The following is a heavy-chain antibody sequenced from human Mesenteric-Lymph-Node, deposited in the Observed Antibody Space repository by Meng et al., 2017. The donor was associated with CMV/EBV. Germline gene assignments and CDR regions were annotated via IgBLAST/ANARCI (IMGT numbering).Heavy chain of an antibody. CDR1: GYTFTSYD. CDR2: ISANTGNT. V-gene: IGHV1-18*01. Sequence: ASVKVSCKASGYTFTSYDINWVRQAPGQGLEWMGWISANTGNTNYAQKVQGRVTMTRDTSTSTAYMELRSLRSDDTGVYYCARGSGYYDLWSGYESLDVWGQGTTVTVSS. CDR3: ARGSGYYDLWSGYESLDV. D-gene: IGHD3-3*01. J-gene: IGHJ6*02.